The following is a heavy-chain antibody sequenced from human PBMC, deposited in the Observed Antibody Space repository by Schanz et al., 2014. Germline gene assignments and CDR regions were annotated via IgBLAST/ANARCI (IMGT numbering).Heavy chain of an antibody. D-gene: IGHD6-19*01. V-gene: IGHV3-30*14. CDR3: ARKTDSSGTGDY. Sequence: QVQLVESGGGVVQPGRSLRLSCAASGFSFSSDVMYWVRQAPGKGLEWVAVISYDGSNKYYADSVKGRFTISRDNSKNTLYLQMNSLRAEDTAVYYCARKTDSSGTGDYWGQGTLVTVSS. J-gene: IGHJ4*02. CDR2: ISYDGSNK. CDR1: GFSFSSDV.